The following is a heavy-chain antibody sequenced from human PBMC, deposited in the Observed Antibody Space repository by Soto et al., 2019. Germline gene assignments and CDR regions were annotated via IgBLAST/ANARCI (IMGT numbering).Heavy chain of an antibody. CDR2: IWYDGSNK. Sequence: QVQLVESGGGVVQPGRSLRLSCAASGFTFSSYGMHWVRQAPGKGLEWVAVIWYDGSNKYYADSVKGRFTISRDNSKNTLYLQMNSLRAEDTAVYYCARVSGQPSDYWGQGTLVTVSS. J-gene: IGHJ4*02. D-gene: IGHD6-13*01. CDR1: GFTFSSYG. V-gene: IGHV3-33*01. CDR3: ARVSGQPSDY.